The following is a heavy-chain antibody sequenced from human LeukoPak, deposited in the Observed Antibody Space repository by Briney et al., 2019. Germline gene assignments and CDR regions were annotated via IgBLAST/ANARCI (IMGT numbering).Heavy chain of an antibody. D-gene: IGHD1/OR15-1a*01. J-gene: IGHJ4*02. CDR2: ISPDGNIE. CDR1: GFTFTTFG. V-gene: IGHV3-30*18. CDR3: AKINNDDDY. Sequence: GGSLRLSCAASGFTFTTFGIHWVRQAPGKGLEWVAAISPDGNIEYYTDSVKGRFTISRDNSKNMTYLQMNSLRGEDSAVYYCAKINNDDDYWGQGTLVTVSS.